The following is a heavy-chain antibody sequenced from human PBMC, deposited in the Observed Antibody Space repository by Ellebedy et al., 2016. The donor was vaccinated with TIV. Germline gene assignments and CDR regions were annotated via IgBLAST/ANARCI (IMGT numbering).Heavy chain of an antibody. V-gene: IGHV3-30*04. D-gene: IGHD5-24*01. Sequence: PGGSLRLSCAASGFTFSSYTMHWLRQPPGKGLEWVAVISYDGTKGYYADSAKGRFTISRDNSKNTLYLQMSSLRGDDTSRYYCARDRGATFDSWGQGTLVTVSS. CDR2: ISYDGTKG. CDR3: ARDRGATFDS. J-gene: IGHJ4*02. CDR1: GFTFSSYT.